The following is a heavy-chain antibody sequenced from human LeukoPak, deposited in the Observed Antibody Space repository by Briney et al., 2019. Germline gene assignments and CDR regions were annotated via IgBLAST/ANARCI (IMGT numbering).Heavy chain of an antibody. V-gene: IGHV1-2*02. D-gene: IGHD3-16*01. CDR3: ARRGYYYYYMDV. J-gene: IGHJ6*03. Sequence: ASVKVSCKASGYTFTGYYIHWVRQAPGQGLEWMGWINPYSDDTNYAQKFQGRVTMTRDTSISTAYMELSRLRSDDTAVYYCARRGYYYYYMDVWGKGTTVTVSS. CDR1: GYTFTGYY. CDR2: INPYSDDT.